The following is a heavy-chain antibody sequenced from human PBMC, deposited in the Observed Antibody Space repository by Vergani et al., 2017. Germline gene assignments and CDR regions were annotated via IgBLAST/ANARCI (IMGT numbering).Heavy chain of an antibody. V-gene: IGHV4-61*02. CDR1: GGSISSGSYY. J-gene: IGHJ6*02. D-gene: IGHD4-17*01. Sequence: QVQLQESGPGLVKPSQTLSLTCTVSGGSISSGSYYWSWIRPLAGKGLEWIGRIYTSGSTNYNPSLKSRVTISVDTSKNQFSLKLSSVTAADTAVYYCARTTVTTGYYYYYGMDVWGQGTTVTVTS. CDR3: ARTTVTTGYYYYYGMDV. CDR2: IYTSGST.